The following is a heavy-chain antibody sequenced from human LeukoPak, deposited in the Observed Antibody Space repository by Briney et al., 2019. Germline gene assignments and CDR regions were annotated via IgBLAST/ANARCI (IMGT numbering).Heavy chain of an antibody. V-gene: IGHV3-30-3*01. J-gene: IGHJ4*02. D-gene: IGHD4-23*01. CDR2: MSFDGNNK. CDR1: EFTFSNHA. Sequence: GGSLRLSCAASEFTFSNHAIHWVRQAPGKGLEWVAVMSFDGNNKYYADSVRGRFTVSRDNSKNTLYLQMDSLRPEDTAVYYCAKERKLLPFDCWGQGTPVTVSS. CDR3: AKERKLLPFDC.